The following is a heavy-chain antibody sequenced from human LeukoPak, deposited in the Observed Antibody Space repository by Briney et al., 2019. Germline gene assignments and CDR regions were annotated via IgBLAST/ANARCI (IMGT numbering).Heavy chain of an antibody. Sequence: SETLSLTCTVSGGSISTGTYYWGWIRQPPGKGLEWIGSIYNSGSTYYNPSLKSRVTISVDTSKNQFSLKLSSVTAADTAVYYCARQRHSGGSADWFDPWGQGTLVTVSS. J-gene: IGHJ5*02. CDR3: ARQRHSGGSADWFDP. V-gene: IGHV4-39*01. CDR2: IYNSGST. D-gene: IGHD3-10*01. CDR1: GGSISTGTYY.